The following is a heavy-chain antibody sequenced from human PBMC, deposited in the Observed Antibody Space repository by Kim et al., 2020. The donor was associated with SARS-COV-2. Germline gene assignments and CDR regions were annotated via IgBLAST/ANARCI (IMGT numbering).Heavy chain of an antibody. CDR3: LGGPAADH. CDR1: EFRVGNYW. CDR2: TSPDGRET. J-gene: IGHJ4*02. D-gene: IGHD3-16*01. Sequence: GGSLRLSCEASEFRVGNYWMTWVRQGPGKGLEWVGNTSPDGRETYYMDSVKGRFTISRDNAKNFLFLKMNSLRDEDTAIYYCLGGPAADHWGQGTLVTVSS. V-gene: IGHV3-7*01.